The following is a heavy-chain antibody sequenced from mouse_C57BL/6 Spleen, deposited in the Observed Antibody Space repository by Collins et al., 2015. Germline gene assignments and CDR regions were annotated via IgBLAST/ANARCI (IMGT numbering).Heavy chain of an antibody. Sequence: QVQLQQPGTELVKPGASVKLSCKASGYTFTSYWMHWVKQRPGQGLEWIGDINPSNGGTNYNEKFKSKATLTVDKSSSTAYMQLSSLTSEDSAVYYCARGRPNYYYAMDYWGQGTSVTVSS. D-gene: IGHD4-1*01. J-gene: IGHJ4*01. CDR1: GYTFTSYW. CDR3: ARGRPNYYYAMDY. CDR2: INPSNGGT. V-gene: IGHV1-53*01.